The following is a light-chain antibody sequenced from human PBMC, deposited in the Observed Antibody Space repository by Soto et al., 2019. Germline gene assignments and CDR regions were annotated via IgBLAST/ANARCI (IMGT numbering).Light chain of an antibody. Sequence: EVVMTQSPATLSLSPGESATLSCRVSQSVSSDLAWYQQKPGQAPRLLIYGASTRATDIPPRFNGGGSGTEFTLTISSLQSEDFAIYYCQQYHDWPPITFGPGTRVDVK. CDR1: QSVSSD. J-gene: IGKJ3*01. CDR2: GAS. CDR3: QQYHDWPPIT. V-gene: IGKV3-15*01.